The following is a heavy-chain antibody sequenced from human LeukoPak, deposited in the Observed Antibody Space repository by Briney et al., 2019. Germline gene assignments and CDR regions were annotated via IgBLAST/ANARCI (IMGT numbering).Heavy chain of an antibody. CDR2: IIPIFGTA. CDR3: ARHYYDRSAFDI. D-gene: IGHD3-22*01. Sequence: SVKVSCKASGGTFSSYAISWVRQAPGQELEWMGGIIPIFGTANYAQKFQGRVTITTDESTSTAYMELSSLRSEDTAVYYCARHYYDRSAFDIWGQGTMVTVSS. V-gene: IGHV1-69*05. J-gene: IGHJ3*02. CDR1: GGTFSSYA.